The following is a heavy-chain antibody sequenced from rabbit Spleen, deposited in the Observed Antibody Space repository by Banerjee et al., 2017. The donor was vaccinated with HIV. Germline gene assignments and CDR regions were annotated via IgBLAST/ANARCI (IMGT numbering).Heavy chain of an antibody. CDR1: GFSFNVYW. V-gene: IGHV1S45*01. D-gene: IGHD2-1*01. Sequence: QEQLEESGGDLVKPEGSLTLTCTTSGFSFNVYWISWVRQAPGKGLEWIGCIDGSNSDSTYYASWAKGRFTISKTSSTTVTLQMTSLTAADTATYFCARDPYDGDVGRNLWGQGTLVTVS. CDR2: IDGSNSDST. J-gene: IGHJ4*01. CDR3: ARDPYDGDVGRNL.